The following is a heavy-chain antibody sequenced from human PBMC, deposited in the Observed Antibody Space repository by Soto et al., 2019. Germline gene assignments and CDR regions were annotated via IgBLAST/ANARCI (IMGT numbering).Heavy chain of an antibody. CDR1: GYTFARSG. J-gene: IGHJ6*02. CDR2: ISTYNGDT. V-gene: IGHV1-18*01. CDR3: AREGVAPYYYYGMDV. D-gene: IGHD5-12*01. Sequence: ASVKVSCKASGYTFARSGISWGRQAPGQGLEWMGWISTYNGDTNYAQTFQGRVTMTTDTSTSTVHMEVRSLRSDDTAVYCCAREGVAPYYYYGMDVWGQ.